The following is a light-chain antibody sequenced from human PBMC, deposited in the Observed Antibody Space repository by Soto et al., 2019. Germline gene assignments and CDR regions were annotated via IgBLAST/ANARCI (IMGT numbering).Light chain of an antibody. J-gene: IGLJ1*01. Sequence: QSALTQPPSVSGSPGLSVTISCTGTSSDVGSYNRVSWYQQPPGTAPKLMIYDVSNRPSGVPDRFSGSKSGNTASLTISGLQAEDEADYYCSSYTSSSTYVFGTGTKLTVL. CDR2: DVS. CDR3: SSYTSSSTYV. V-gene: IGLV2-18*02. CDR1: SSDVGSYNR.